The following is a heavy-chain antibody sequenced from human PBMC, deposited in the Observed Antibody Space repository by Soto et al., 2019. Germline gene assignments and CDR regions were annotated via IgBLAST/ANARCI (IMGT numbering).Heavy chain of an antibody. V-gene: IGHV1-8*01. Sequence: QVQLVQSGAEVKKPGASVKVSCKASGYTFTSYDINWVRQATGQGLEWMGWMNPNSGNTGYAQKSQGRATMTMYTSINTAYMEPSSLRSEDTAGYSGARPPRVGYSENYDYFYYLCQGALVTVSS. CDR3: ARPPRVGYSENYDYFYY. CDR1: GYTFTSYD. J-gene: IGHJ4*02. CDR2: MNPNSGNT. D-gene: IGHD1-26*01.